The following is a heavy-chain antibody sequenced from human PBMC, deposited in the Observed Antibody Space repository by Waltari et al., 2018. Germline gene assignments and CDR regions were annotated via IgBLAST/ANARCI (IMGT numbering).Heavy chain of an antibody. V-gene: IGHV3-48*03. J-gene: IGHJ4*02. CDR1: GFTFSSYG. CDR2: SSGSDTTR. CDR3: ARRFDS. Sequence: EVQLVESGGGLVQPGGSLRLSCAASGFTFSSYGMNWVRQAPGKGLEWISYSSGSDTTRYYADSVKGRFTISRDDAENSLYLQMNSLRAEDTALYYCARRFDSWGQGTRVTVSS.